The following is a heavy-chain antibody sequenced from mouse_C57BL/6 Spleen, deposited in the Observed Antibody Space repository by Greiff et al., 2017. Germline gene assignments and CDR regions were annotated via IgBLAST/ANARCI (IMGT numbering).Heavy chain of an antibody. D-gene: IGHD3-2*02. Sequence: DVKLVESGGGLVKPGGSLKLSCAASGFTFSSYAMSWVRQTPEKRLEWVATISDGGSYTYYPDNVKGRFTISRDNAKNNLYLQMSHLKSEDTAMYYCARDLDSSGYVGFFDYWGQGTTLTVSS. J-gene: IGHJ2*01. V-gene: IGHV5-4*01. CDR3: ARDLDSSGYVGFFDY. CDR1: GFTFSSYA. CDR2: ISDGGSYT.